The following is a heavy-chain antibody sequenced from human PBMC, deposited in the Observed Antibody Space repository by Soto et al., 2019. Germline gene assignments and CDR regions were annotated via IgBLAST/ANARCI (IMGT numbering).Heavy chain of an antibody. V-gene: IGHV3-23*01. D-gene: IGHD3-10*01. CDR1: GFTFSSYA. CDR3: AKDYYGSGSYYKGYGMDV. Sequence: WSLRLSCAASGFTFSSYAMSWVRQAPGKGLEWVSAISGSGGSTYYADSVKGRFTISRDNSKNTLYLQMNSLRAEDTAVYYCAKDYYGSGSYYKGYGMDVWGQGTTVTVSS. J-gene: IGHJ6*02. CDR2: ISGSGGST.